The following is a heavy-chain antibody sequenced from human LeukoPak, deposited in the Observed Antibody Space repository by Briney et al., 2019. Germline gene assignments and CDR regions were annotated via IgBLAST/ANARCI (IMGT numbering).Heavy chain of an antibody. CDR1: GFTFSGYS. CDR3: ARMYDSSGYYYFQH. J-gene: IGHJ1*01. V-gene: IGHV3-21*01. CDR2: ISSSSSYI. D-gene: IGHD3-22*01. Sequence: GGSLRLSCAASGFTFSGYSMNWVRQAPGKGLEWVSSISSSSSYIYYADSVKGRFTISRDNAKNSLYLQMNSPRAEDTAVYYCARMYDSSGYYYFQHWGQGTLVTVSS.